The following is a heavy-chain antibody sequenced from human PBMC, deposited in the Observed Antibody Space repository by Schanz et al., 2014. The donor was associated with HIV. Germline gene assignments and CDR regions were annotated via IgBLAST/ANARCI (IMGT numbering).Heavy chain of an antibody. V-gene: IGHV1-69*01. J-gene: IGHJ6*02. D-gene: IGHD5-12*01. Sequence: QVQLVQSGAEVKEPGASVKVSCKPYGHIFTGYLMHWVRQAPGQGLEWMGGIIPVFGTANYAQKFQGRVTINADQSTTTVYMYLSSLRSDDTAVYYCARGEVATIEDKRGDYYYYYTMDVWGQGTTVTVSS. CDR1: GHIFTGYL. CDR3: ARGEVATIEDKRGDYYYYYTMDV. CDR2: IIPVFGTA.